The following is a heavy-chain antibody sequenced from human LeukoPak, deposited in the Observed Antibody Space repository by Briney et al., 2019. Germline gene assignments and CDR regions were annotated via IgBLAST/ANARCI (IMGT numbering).Heavy chain of an antibody. Sequence: PGRSLRLSCAASGFTFSSYAMHWVRQAPGKGLEWVAVISYDGSNKYYADSVKGRFTISRDNSKNTLYLQMNSLRAEDTAVYYCAREGYCSSTSCYRGFDYWGQGTLVTVSS. CDR2: ISYDGSNK. J-gene: IGHJ4*02. CDR3: AREGYCSSTSCYRGFDY. V-gene: IGHV3-30-3*01. D-gene: IGHD2-2*01. CDR1: GFTFSSYA.